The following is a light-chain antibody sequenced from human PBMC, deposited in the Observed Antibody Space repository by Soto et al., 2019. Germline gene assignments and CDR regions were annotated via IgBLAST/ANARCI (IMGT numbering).Light chain of an antibody. V-gene: IGLV2-11*01. Sequence: QSALTQPHSVSGSPGQSVTISCTGTSSDVGGYIFVSWYQQRPGKAPKLMIYDVTKRPSGVSDRFSGSKSGNTASLTISGLQSEDEGNYYCSSYAGTFRLVVFGGGTKVTVL. J-gene: IGLJ2*01. CDR2: DVT. CDR1: SSDVGGYIF. CDR3: SSYAGTFRLVV.